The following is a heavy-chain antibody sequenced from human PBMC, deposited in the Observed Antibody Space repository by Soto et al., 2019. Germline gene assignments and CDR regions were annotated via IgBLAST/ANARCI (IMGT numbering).Heavy chain of an antibody. CDR1: GFTFSSYA. V-gene: IGHV3-23*01. Sequence: PGGSLRLSCAASGFTFSSYAMSWFRQAPGKGLEWVSAISGSGGSTYYADSVKGRFTISRDNSKNTLYLQMNSLRAEDTAVYYCAKAWELLPDYYYGMDVWGQGTTVTVS. D-gene: IGHD1-26*01. CDR2: ISGSGGST. J-gene: IGHJ6*02. CDR3: AKAWELLPDYYYGMDV.